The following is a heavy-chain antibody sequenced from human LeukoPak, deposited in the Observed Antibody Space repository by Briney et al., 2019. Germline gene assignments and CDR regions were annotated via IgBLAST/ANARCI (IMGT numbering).Heavy chain of an antibody. J-gene: IGHJ3*02. V-gene: IGHV1-18*01. CDR2: ISAYNGNT. Sequence: ASVKVSCKASGGTFSSYAISWVRQAPGQGLEWMGWISAYNGNTNYAQKLQGRVTMTTDTSTSTAYMELRSLRSDDTAVYYCASKYYDSSGLPDAFDIWGQGTMVTVSS. CDR1: GGTFSSYA. D-gene: IGHD3-22*01. CDR3: ASKYYDSSGLPDAFDI.